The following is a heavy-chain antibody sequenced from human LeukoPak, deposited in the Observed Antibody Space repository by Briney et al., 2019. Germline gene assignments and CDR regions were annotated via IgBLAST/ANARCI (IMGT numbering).Heavy chain of an antibody. V-gene: IGHV4-39*01. J-gene: IGHJ4*02. CDR3: ASRSGGDY. CDR2: FYYPGST. Sequence: SETLSLTCTVSGASISSNNYYWAWIRQPPGKGLEWIGSFYYPGSTYYNPSLKSRVTISIDASRNQFSLNLSSVTAADTAVYYCASRSGGDYWGQGTLVTVSS. D-gene: IGHD3-10*01. CDR1: GASISSNNYY.